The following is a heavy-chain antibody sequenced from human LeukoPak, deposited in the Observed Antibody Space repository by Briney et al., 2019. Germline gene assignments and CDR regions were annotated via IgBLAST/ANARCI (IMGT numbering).Heavy chain of an antibody. CDR2: ISAYNGNT. J-gene: IGHJ3*02. CDR1: GYTFTSYG. Sequence: ASVKVSCKASGYTFTSYGISWVRQAPGQGLEWMGWISAYNGNTNYAQKLQGRVTMTTDTSTSTAYMELRSLRSDDTAVYYCARVGVGGHIVATIKSDGAFDIWGQGTMVTVSS. V-gene: IGHV1-18*01. CDR3: ARVGVGGHIVATIKSDGAFDI. D-gene: IGHD5-12*01.